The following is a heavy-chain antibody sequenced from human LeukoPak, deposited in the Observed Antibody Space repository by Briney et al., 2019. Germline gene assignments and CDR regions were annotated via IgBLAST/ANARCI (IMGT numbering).Heavy chain of an antibody. CDR3: ARGVGLTQGGTFDY. D-gene: IGHD1-1*01. CDR1: GYSISSGFY. J-gene: IGHJ4*02. V-gene: IGHV4-38-2*02. CDR2: IYHSRST. Sequence: SETLSLTCTVSGYSISSGFYWGWIRQPPGKGLEWIGSIYHSRSTHYNSSLKSRVTISVDTSKNQLSLKLSSVTAADTAVYYCARGVGLTQGGTFDYWGQGTLVTVSS.